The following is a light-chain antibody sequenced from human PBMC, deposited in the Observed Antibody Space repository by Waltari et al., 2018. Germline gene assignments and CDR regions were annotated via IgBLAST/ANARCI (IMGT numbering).Light chain of an antibody. J-gene: IGKJ4*01. Sequence: DIVMTQSPDSLAVSLGERATINCKSSQSVLYSSNNKNYLAWYQQKPGQPPKLLIYWASTRESGVPDRFSGSGSGTDFTLTISRLQPEDFAVYFCQQYGSSPLTFGGGTKVEMK. V-gene: IGKV4-1*01. CDR1: QSVLYSSNNKNY. CDR2: WAS. CDR3: QQYGSSPLT.